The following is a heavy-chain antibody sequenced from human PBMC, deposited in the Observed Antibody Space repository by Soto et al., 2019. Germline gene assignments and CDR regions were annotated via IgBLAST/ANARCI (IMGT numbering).Heavy chain of an antibody. J-gene: IGHJ4*02. CDR3: WKDGGQQQQLFYLDY. CDR1: GFTFSNFG. D-gene: IGHD6-13*01. V-gene: IGHV3-30*18. Sequence: LRLSCSASGFTFSNFGIHWVRQAPGKGLEWVAVISYDGSNKYYADSAKGRFTISRDNSKDTLYLQMNSLRGEDPPAYYCWKDGGQQQQLFYLDYCGQGALVTVCS. CDR2: ISYDGSNK.